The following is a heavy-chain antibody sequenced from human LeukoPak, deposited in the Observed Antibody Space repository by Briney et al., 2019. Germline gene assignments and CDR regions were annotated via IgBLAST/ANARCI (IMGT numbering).Heavy chain of an antibody. V-gene: IGHV3-30*03. CDR1: GFTFSSYG. CDR2: ISYDGSNK. CDR3: ARATDSSGYYNPPPDY. J-gene: IGHJ4*02. Sequence: GGSLRLSCAASGFTFSSYGMHWVRQAPGKGLEWVAVISYDGSNKYYADSVKGRFTISRDNSKNTLYLQMNSLRAEDTAVYYCARATDSSGYYNPPPDYWGQGTLVTVSS. D-gene: IGHD3-22*01.